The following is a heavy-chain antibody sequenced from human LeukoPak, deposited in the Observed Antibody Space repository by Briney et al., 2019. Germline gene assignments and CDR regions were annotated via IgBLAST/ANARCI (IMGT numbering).Heavy chain of an antibody. D-gene: IGHD3-22*01. J-gene: IGHJ4*02. CDR2: INPSGGST. CDR1: GYTFTSYY. Sequence: ASEKVSCKASGYTFTSYYMHWVRQAPGQGLEWMGIINPSGGSTSYAQKFQGRVTMTRDTSTSTVYMELSSLRSEDTAVYYCAREHYYDSSGYYFRGESFDYWGQGTLVTVSS. CDR3: AREHYYDSSGYYFRGESFDY. V-gene: IGHV1-46*01.